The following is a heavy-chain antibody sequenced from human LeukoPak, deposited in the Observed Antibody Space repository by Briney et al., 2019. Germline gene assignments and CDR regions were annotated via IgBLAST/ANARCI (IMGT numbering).Heavy chain of an antibody. V-gene: IGHV4-39*07. CDR1: GGSISSYY. Sequence: SETLSLTCTVSGGSISSYYWGWIRQPPGKGLEWIGSIYYSGSTYYNPSLKSRVTISVDTSKNQFSLKLSSVTAADTAVYYCARVDYDFWSGYYFDYWGQGTLVTVSS. CDR3: ARVDYDFWSGYYFDY. J-gene: IGHJ4*02. CDR2: IYYSGST. D-gene: IGHD3-3*01.